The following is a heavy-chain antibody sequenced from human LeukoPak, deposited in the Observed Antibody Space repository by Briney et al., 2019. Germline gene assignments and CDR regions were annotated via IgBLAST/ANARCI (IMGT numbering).Heavy chain of an antibody. V-gene: IGHV4-34*01. CDR2: INHSGST. CDR3: ARRPTRSGWFDP. CDR1: GGSFSGYY. J-gene: IGHJ5*02. Sequence: SETLSLTCAVYGGSFSGYYWSWIRQPPGKGLEWIGEINHSGSTNYNPSLKSRVTISVDTSKNQFSLKLSSVTAADTAVYYCARRPTRSGWFDPWGQGTLVTVSS.